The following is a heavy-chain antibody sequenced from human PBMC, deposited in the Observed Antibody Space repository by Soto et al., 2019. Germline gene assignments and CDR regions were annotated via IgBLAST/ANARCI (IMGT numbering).Heavy chain of an antibody. Sequence: SETLSLTCAVYSGSLRGYYWSWIRQPPGKGLEWIGQINHSGSSNYNPSLKSRVTISVDTSQNHFSLELSSVTAADTAMYYCARRPDGFDYWGQGTLVTVSS. CDR1: SGSLRGYY. V-gene: IGHV4-34*01. CDR2: INHSGSS. CDR3: ARRPDGFDY. J-gene: IGHJ4*02.